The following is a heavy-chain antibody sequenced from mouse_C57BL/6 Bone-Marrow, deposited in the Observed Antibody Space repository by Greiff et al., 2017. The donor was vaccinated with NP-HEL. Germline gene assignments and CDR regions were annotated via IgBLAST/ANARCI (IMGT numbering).Heavy chain of an antibody. CDR1: GYSFTDYN. J-gene: IGHJ2*01. D-gene: IGHD2-13*01. CDR3: AIQDSYSDYVFPYDY. CDR2: INPNYGTT. V-gene: IGHV1-39*01. Sequence: VQLQQSGPELVKPGASVKISCKASGYSFTDYNMNWVKQSNGKSLEWIGVINPNYGTTSYNQKFKGKATLTVDQSSSTAYMQLNILTSESSAVYYCAIQDSYSDYVFPYDYWGQGTTLTVSS.